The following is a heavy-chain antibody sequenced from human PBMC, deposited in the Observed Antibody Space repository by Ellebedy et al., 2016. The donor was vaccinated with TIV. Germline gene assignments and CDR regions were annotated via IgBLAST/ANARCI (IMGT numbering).Heavy chain of an antibody. V-gene: IGHV3-11*05. CDR3: ARADSAYCGGDCYFDY. D-gene: IGHD2-21*02. J-gene: IGHJ4*02. Sequence: GRFTISRDNAKNSLYLQMSILRAEDTAVYYCARADSAYCGGDCYFDYWGQGTLVTVSS.